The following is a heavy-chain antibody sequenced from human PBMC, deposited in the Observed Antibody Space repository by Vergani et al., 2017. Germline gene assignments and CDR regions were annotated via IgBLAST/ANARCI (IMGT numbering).Heavy chain of an antibody. CDR3: ARHATGYSSGFDAFDI. CDR1: GGSISSYY. CDR2: IYTSGST. J-gene: IGHJ3*02. V-gene: IGHV4-4*07. D-gene: IGHD6-19*01. Sequence: QVQLQESGPGLVKPSETLSLTCTVSGGSISSYYWSWIRQPAGKGLEWIGRIYTSGSTNYNPSLKSRVTMSVDTSKNQFSLKLSSVTAADTAVYYCARHATGYSSGFDAFDIWGQGTMVTVSS.